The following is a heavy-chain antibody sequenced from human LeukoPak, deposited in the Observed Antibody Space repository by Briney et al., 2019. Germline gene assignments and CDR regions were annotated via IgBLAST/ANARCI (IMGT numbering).Heavy chain of an antibody. D-gene: IGHD2-2*01. CDR2: INPNSGGT. V-gene: IGHV1-2*02. CDR1: GYTFTGYY. CDR3: AKDGGLCYTSCFSNWFDP. J-gene: IGHJ5*02. Sequence: GASVKVSCKASGYTFTGYYMHWVRQAPGQGLEWMGWINPNSGGTNYAQKFQGRVTMTRDTSISTAYMELSRLRSEDTAVYPCAKDGGLCYTSCFSNWFDPWGQGTLVTVSS.